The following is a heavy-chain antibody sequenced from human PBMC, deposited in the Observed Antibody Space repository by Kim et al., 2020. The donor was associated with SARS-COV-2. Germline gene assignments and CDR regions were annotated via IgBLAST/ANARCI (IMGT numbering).Heavy chain of an antibody. CDR1: GFTFGDYA. Sequence: GGSLRLSCTASGFTFGDYAMSWVRQAPGKGLEWVGFIRSKAYGGTTEYAASVKGRFTISRDDSKSIAYLQMNSLKTGDTAGYYCTRDRETYFDYWGQGTLVTVSS. V-gene: IGHV3-49*04. CDR2: IRSKAYGGTT. CDR3: TRDRETYFDY. J-gene: IGHJ4*02. D-gene: IGHD1-26*01.